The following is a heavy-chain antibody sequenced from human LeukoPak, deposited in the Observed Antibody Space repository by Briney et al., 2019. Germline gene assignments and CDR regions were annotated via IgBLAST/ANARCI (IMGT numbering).Heavy chain of an antibody. Sequence: GGSLRLSCAASGFAFSTYWMSWVRQAPGKGLEWVAYIRHDGSDKYHVDSVKGRFTISRDNSKNSLYLQMNSLRADDTAVYYCARARRPDGVVPAARYMDVWGKGTTVTVSS. CDR2: IRHDGSDK. J-gene: IGHJ6*03. V-gene: IGHV3-7*01. D-gene: IGHD2-2*01. CDR1: GFAFSTYW. CDR3: ARARRPDGVVPAARYMDV.